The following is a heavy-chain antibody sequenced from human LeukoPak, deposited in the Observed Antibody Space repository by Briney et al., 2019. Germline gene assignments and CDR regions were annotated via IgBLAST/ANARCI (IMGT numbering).Heavy chain of an antibody. V-gene: IGHV3-30-3*01. D-gene: IGHD6-13*01. Sequence: GRSLRLSCAASGFTFSRFAIHWVRQAPGKGLQWVAVVSFDGSNKDYADSVKGRFSISRDNSKNTLYLQMNSLRAEDTAVYYCARRAYSSSCIDYWGQGTLVTVSS. CDR2: VSFDGSNK. CDR3: ARRAYSSSCIDY. J-gene: IGHJ4*02. CDR1: GFTFSRFA.